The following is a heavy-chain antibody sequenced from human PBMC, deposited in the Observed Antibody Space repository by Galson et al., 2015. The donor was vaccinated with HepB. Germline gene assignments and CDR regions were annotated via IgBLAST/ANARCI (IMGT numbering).Heavy chain of an antibody. V-gene: IGHV4-59*12. CDR1: GGSISSYY. D-gene: IGHD1-26*01. CDR2: IYYSGST. Sequence: LSLTCTVSGGSISSYYWSWIRQPPGKGLEWIGYIYYSGSTNYNPSLKSRVTISVGTSKNQFSLKLSSVTAADTAVYYCARGIVGATGPGHWGQGTLATVSS. J-gene: IGHJ1*01. CDR3: ARGIVGATGPGH.